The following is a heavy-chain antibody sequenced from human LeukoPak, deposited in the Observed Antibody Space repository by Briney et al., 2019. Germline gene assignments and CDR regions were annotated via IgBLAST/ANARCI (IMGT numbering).Heavy chain of an antibody. CDR2: IYHSGST. D-gene: IGHD1-20*01. CDR1: GGSISSGGYY. V-gene: IGHV4-30-2*01. Sequence: SETLSLTCTVSGGSISSGGYYWSWIRQPLGKGLEWIGYIYHSGSTYYNPSLKSRVTISVDRSKNQFSLKLSSVTAADTAVYYCAREVGYYWFDYWGQGTLVTVSS. CDR3: AREVGYYWFDY. J-gene: IGHJ4*02.